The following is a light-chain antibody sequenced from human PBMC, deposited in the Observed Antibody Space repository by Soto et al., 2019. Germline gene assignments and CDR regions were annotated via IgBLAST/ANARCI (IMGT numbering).Light chain of an antibody. CDR1: QSVGSN. V-gene: IGKV3-15*01. Sequence: EIVMTQSPATLSVSPGERATLSCRASQSVGSNLAWYQQKPGQAPRLLIYGASTMHTGIPARFSGSDSGTDLTLTISSLQSKDFAVYYCQQYNNFPLTFGPGTKVEI. J-gene: IGKJ3*01. CDR2: GAS. CDR3: QQYNNFPLT.